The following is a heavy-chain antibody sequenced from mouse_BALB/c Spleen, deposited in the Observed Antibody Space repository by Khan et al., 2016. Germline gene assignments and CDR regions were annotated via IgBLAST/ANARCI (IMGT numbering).Heavy chain of an antibody. Sequence: EVELVESGGDLVQPGGSLRLSCATSGFTFTDYYMSWVRQPPGKALEWLGFIRNKANGYTTEYSASVKGRFTISRDKSQSILYLQMNTMRAEHSESVMDRLASSITNTQCILVHQMTTLRAEDSATYYYASDGYYPYAMDYWGQGTSVTVSS. J-gene: IGHJ4*01. CDR1: GFTFTDYY. CDR3: RLASSITNTQCILVHQMTTLRAEDSATYYYASDGYYPYAMDY. V-gene: IGHV7-3*02. D-gene: IGHD2-3*01. CDR2: IRNKANGYTT.